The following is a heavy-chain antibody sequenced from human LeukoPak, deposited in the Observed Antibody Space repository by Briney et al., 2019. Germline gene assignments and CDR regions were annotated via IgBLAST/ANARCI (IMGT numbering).Heavy chain of an antibody. CDR2: INPNSGGT. D-gene: IGHD6-13*01. V-gene: IGHV1-2*02. CDR1: GYTFTSYG. Sequence: ASVKVSCKASGYTFTSYGISWVRQAPGQGLEWMGWINPNSGGTNYAQKFQGRVTMTRDTSISTAYMELRSLRSDDTAVYYCARLSGATAGNYFDYWGQGTLVTVSS. J-gene: IGHJ4*02. CDR3: ARLSGATAGNYFDY.